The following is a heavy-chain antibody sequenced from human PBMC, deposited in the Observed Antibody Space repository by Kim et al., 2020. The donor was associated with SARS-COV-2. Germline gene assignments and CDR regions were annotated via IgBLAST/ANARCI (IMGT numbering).Heavy chain of an antibody. Sequence: STPALKGRVTISLDTSKKQFSRKLSSVSAADTAVYYCARTHRGVTSCFDYWGLGTLVTVSS. D-gene: IGHD2-2*01. V-gene: IGHV4-59*01. J-gene: IGHJ4*02. CDR3: ARTHRGVTSCFDY.